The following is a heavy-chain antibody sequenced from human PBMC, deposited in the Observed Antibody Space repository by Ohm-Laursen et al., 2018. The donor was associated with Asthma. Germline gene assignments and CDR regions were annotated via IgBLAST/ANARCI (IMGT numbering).Heavy chain of an antibody. D-gene: IGHD2-15*01. CDR2: ISAKNGNT. CDR3: ARVSCNDDICYSLFYN. V-gene: IGHV1-18*04. J-gene: IGHJ4*02. Sequence: ASVKVSCKASGYSLSSNAISWVRQAPGQGLEWMGWISAKNGNTDFTQKLQGRVTLTTDTSTSTAYMEVRSLTSDDTAVYYCARVSCNDDICYSLFYNWGQGTLVTVSS. CDR1: GYSLSSNA.